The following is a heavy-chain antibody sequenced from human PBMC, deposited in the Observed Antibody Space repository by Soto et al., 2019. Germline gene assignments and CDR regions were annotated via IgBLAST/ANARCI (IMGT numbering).Heavy chain of an antibody. CDR2: IWYDGSNK. CDR3: ARETFIAIYSGSGYGMDV. J-gene: IGHJ6*02. V-gene: IGHV3-33*01. D-gene: IGHD3-22*01. Sequence: GGSLRLSCAASGFTFSSYGMHWVRQAPGKGLEWVAVIWYDGSNKYYADSVKGRFTISRDNSKNTLYLQMNSLRAEDTAVYYCARETFIAIYSGSGYGMDVWGQGTTVTVSS. CDR1: GFTFSSYG.